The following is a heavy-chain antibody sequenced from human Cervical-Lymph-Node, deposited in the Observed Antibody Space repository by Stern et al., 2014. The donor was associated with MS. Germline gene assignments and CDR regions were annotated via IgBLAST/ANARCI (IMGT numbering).Heavy chain of an antibody. CDR2: ISGSGGST. V-gene: IGHV3-23*04. J-gene: IGHJ6*02. D-gene: IGHD3-22*01. CDR1: GFTFSSYA. Sequence: EVQLVQSGGGLVQPGGSLRLSCAASGFTFSSYAMSWVRQAPGKGLEWVSAISGSGGSTYYADSVKGRFTIARDNSKNTLYLQMNSLRAEDTAVYYCAKDVGSSGYLYYYYYGMDVWGQGTTVTVSS. CDR3: AKDVGSSGYLYYYYYGMDV.